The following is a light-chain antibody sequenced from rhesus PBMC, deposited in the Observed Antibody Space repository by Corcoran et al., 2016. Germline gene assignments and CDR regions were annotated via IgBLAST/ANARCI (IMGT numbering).Light chain of an antibody. CDR3: QQSSNLST. J-gene: IGKJ4*01. Sequence: ETVVTQSPATLSLSPGERATLSCRASQSVGNYLAWYHQKPGQAPRLLIYGVSSRATGIPDRFSGSGSGTACTLTISSLEPEDVGVYYCQQSSNLSTFGGGTKVELK. CDR1: QSVGNY. CDR2: GVS. V-gene: IGKV3-24*04.